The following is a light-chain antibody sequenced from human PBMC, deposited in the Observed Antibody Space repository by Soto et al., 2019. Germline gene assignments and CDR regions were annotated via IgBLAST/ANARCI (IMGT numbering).Light chain of an antibody. Sequence: QSVLTQPASVSGSPGQSITISCTGTSSDIGYYNYVSWYQQHPGRAPKLMIYDVSNRPSGISNRFSGSKAGNTASLTISGLQAEDEADYYCSSYTSSSTGVFGGGTKLTVL. V-gene: IGLV2-14*01. CDR3: SSYTSSSTGV. CDR2: DVS. CDR1: SSDIGYYNY. J-gene: IGLJ2*01.